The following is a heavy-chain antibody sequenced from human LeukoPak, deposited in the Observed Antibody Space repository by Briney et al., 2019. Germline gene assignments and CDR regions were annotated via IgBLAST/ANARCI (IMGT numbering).Heavy chain of an antibody. Sequence: PGGSLRLSCAASGFTFNNYGMHWVRQAPGKGLEWVAFIRYDGSNKYYADSVKGRFTISRDNAKNSLYLQMNSLRAEDTAVYYCARVEGAANVWGKGTTVTVSS. CDR2: IRYDGSNK. V-gene: IGHV3-30*02. CDR3: ARVEGAANV. CDR1: GFTFNNYG. J-gene: IGHJ6*04. D-gene: IGHD1-26*01.